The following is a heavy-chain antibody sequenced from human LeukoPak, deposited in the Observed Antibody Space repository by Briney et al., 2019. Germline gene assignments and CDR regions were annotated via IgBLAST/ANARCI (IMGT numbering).Heavy chain of an antibody. J-gene: IGHJ4*02. D-gene: IGHD6-19*01. CDR1: GFTFSSYA. Sequence: GGSLRLSCAASGFTFSSYAMSWVRQAPGKGLEWVSAISGSGGSTYYADSVKGRFTISRDNSKNSLNLQMNSLRVEDTAVYYCARVPRSGGSIDYWGQGTLVTVSS. V-gene: IGHV3-23*01. CDR2: ISGSGGST. CDR3: ARVPRSGGSIDY.